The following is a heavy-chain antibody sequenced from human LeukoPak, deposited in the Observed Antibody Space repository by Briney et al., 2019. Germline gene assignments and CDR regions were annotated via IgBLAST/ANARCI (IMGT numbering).Heavy chain of an antibody. CDR2: ISLDGNYK. CDR1: GFIFSTYG. D-gene: IGHD4-23*01. J-gene: IGHJ5*01. Sequence: GGSLILSCAASGFIFSTYGMHWVRQAPGKGLEWVAVISLDGNYKYYADSVKGRFTISRDNSKNTLYLEMNSLRAEDTAVYYCAKDAYGGNAESWSDSWGRGTQVFVSS. CDR3: AKDAYGGNAESWSDS. V-gene: IGHV3-30*18.